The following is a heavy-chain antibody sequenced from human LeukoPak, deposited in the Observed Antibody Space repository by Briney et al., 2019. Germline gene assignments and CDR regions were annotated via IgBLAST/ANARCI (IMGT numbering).Heavy chain of an antibody. CDR3: ARVLNYYYYGMDV. CDR2: ISAYNGNT. J-gene: IGHJ6*02. Sequence: ASVKVSCKASGYTFTSYGISWVRQAPGQGLEWMGWISAYNGNTNYAQKLQGRVTTTTDTSTSTAYMELRSLRSDDTAMYYCARVLNYYYYGMDVWGQGTTVTVSS. CDR1: GYTFTSYG. V-gene: IGHV1-18*01.